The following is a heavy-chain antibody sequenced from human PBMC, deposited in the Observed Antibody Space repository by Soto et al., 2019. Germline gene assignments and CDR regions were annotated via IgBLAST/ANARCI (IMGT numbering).Heavy chain of an antibody. CDR1: GFTFSNYS. CDR3: AKVWDQWLLEIDY. J-gene: IGHJ4*02. V-gene: IGHV3-21*01. CDR2: ISSESTKI. Sequence: EVQLVESGGGLVKPGGSLRLSCAASGFTFSNYSMTWVRQAPGKGLEWVSAISSESTKISYADSVKGRFTISRDNAHSSVFLLMRRRRSEDTAVYYCAKVWDQWLLEIDYWGQGSLVTVAS. D-gene: IGHD6-19*01.